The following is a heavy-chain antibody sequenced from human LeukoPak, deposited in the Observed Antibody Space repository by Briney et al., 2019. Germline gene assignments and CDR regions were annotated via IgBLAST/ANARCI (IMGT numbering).Heavy chain of an antibody. CDR3: ARDLPYGGVVAFDI. D-gene: IGHD4-23*01. Sequence: SETLSLTCTVSGGSISSYYWSWIRQPPGKGLEWIGYIYYSGSTNYNPSLKSRVTISVDTSKNQSSLKLSSVTAADTAVYYCARDLPYGGVVAFDIWGQGTMVTVSS. J-gene: IGHJ3*02. CDR1: GGSISSYY. V-gene: IGHV4-59*01. CDR2: IYYSGST.